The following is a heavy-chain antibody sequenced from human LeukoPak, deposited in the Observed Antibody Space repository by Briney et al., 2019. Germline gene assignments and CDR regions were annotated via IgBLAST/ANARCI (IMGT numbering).Heavy chain of an antibody. J-gene: IGHJ4*02. Sequence: ASVKVSCKASGYPFTGYYMHWVRQAPGQGLEWMGWINPNSGGTNYAQKFQGRVTMTRDTSISTAYMELSRLRSDDTAVYYCARDPQPDYYDSSGYPREGYWGQGTLVTVSS. CDR3: ARDPQPDYYDSSGYPREGY. CDR2: INPNSGGT. CDR1: GYPFTGYY. V-gene: IGHV1-2*02. D-gene: IGHD3-22*01.